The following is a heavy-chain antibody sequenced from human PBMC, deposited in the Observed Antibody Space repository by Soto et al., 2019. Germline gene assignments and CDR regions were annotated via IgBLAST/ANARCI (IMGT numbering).Heavy chain of an antibody. J-gene: IGHJ6*03. CDR2: IYYSGST. D-gene: IGHD4-17*01. CDR3: ARARAGDYGQSYYYYMDV. Sequence: SETLSLTCTVSGGSISSYYWSWIRQPPGKGLEWIGYIYYSGSTNYNPSLKSRVTISVDTSKNQFSLKLSSVTAADTAVYYCARARAGDYGQSYYYYMDVWGKGTTVTVSS. CDR1: GGSISSYY. V-gene: IGHV4-59*01.